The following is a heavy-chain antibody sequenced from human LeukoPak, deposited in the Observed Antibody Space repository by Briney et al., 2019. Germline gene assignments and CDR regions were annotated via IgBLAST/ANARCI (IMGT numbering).Heavy chain of an antibody. CDR3: ARGSPYGDYGNFDY. V-gene: IGHV3-11*01. J-gene: IGHJ4*02. CDR1: GFTFSDYY. Sequence: EGSLRLSCAASGFTFSDYYMSWIRQAPGKGLEWVSYISSSGSTKKYADSVKGRFTISRDNAENSLYLQMNSLRADDTAVYYCARGSPYGDYGNFDYWGQRTPVTVSS. D-gene: IGHD4-17*01. CDR2: ISSSGSTK.